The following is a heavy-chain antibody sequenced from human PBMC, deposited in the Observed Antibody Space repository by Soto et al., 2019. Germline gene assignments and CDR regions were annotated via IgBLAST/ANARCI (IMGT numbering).Heavy chain of an antibody. D-gene: IGHD6-19*01. J-gene: IGHJ3*02. Sequence: EVQLVESGGGLVQPGRSLRLSCAASGFTFDDYVMNWVRRVPGKGLEWVSGIRWNGSSVGYADSVKGRFTISRDNAKNSLYLQMNSLRAEDTALYYCSKEGRVGGCYYAFDIWGQGTMVIVSS. CDR2: IRWNGSSV. CDR1: GFTFDDYV. V-gene: IGHV3-9*01. CDR3: SKEGRVGGCYYAFDI.